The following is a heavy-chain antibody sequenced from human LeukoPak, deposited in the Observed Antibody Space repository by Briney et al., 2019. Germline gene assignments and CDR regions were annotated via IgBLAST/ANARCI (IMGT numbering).Heavy chain of an antibody. Sequence: GGSLRLSCAASGFTFSCYGMHWVRQAPGKGLEWVAFIRYDGSNKYYADSVKGRFTISRDNSKNTLYLQMNSLRAEDTAVYYCAKDLYYDSSGYYWVFDYWGQGTLVTVSS. J-gene: IGHJ4*02. CDR3: AKDLYYDSSGYYWVFDY. D-gene: IGHD3-22*01. CDR1: GFTFSCYG. V-gene: IGHV3-30*02. CDR2: IRYDGSNK.